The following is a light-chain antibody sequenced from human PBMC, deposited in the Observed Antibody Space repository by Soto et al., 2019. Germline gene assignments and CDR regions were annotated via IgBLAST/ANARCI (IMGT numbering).Light chain of an antibody. CDR3: CSYGGTYTYV. J-gene: IGLJ1*01. V-gene: IGLV2-23*01. CDR1: RSDVGSFNL. Sequence: QSVLTQPASVTGSPGQSITISCTGTRSDVGSFNLVSWYQQHPGKAPKLMIYETDKRPSGVSNRFSGSKSGNTASLTISGLQAEDEADYYCCSYGGTYTYVFGTGTKVTVL. CDR2: ETD.